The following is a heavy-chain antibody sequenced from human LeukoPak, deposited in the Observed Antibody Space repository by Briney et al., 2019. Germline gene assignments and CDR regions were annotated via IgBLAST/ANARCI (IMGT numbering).Heavy chain of an antibody. J-gene: IGHJ4*02. CDR1: GFTFSGYA. D-gene: IGHD2-15*01. CDR2: ITYDGSSK. V-gene: IGHV3-30*04. Sequence: GGSLRLSCAASGFTFSGYAMYWVRQAPGRGLEWVAVITYDGSSKIHADSVKGRFTISRDTSKNTLHLQMNTLRGEDTALYYCARALDGYCTGASCYSGFDYWGQGTLVTVSS. CDR3: ARALDGYCTGASCYSGFDY.